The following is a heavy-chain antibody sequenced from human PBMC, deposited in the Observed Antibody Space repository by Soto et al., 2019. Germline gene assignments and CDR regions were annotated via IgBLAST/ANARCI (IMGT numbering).Heavy chain of an antibody. Sequence: GSLRLSCGASGFTFTRYSMNWGRQAPGKGLEWVSSISSTTNYIYYGDSMKGRFTISRDNAKNSLYLEMNSLRAEDTAVYYCARESEDLTSNFDYWGQGTLVTVSS. CDR2: ISSTTNYI. CDR1: GFTFTRYS. CDR3: ARESEDLTSNFDY. J-gene: IGHJ4*02. V-gene: IGHV3-21*06.